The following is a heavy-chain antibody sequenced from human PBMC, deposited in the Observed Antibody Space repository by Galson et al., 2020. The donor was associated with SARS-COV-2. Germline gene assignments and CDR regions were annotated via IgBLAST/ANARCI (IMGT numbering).Heavy chain of an antibody. CDR3: ARVVLDYYYGMDV. Sequence: SETLSLTCTVSGGSISSTSYYWGWIRQPPGKGLEYIGSTYYSGTTYYNPSLKSRVTISVDTSKNQFSLKLTSVTAADTAVYYCARVVLDYYYGMDVWGQGTTVTVS. J-gene: IGHJ6*02. CDR2: TYYSGTT. V-gene: IGHV4-39*07. CDR1: GGSISSTSYY.